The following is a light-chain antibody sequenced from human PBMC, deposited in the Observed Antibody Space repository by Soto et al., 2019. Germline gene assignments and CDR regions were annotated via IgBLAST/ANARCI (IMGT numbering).Light chain of an antibody. V-gene: IGKV1-5*03. CDR3: QQYNSYPLT. J-gene: IGKJ4*01. Sequence: DIHMTQSPSTVAASVGDRVTITCRASQSISSWLAWYQQKPGKAPKLLIYKASSLESGVPSRFSGSGSGTEFTLTISSLQPDDFATYYCQQYNSYPLTFGGGTKVDI. CDR2: KAS. CDR1: QSISSW.